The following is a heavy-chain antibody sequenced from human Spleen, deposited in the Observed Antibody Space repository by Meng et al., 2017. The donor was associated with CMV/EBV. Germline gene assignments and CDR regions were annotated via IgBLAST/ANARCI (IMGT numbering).Heavy chain of an antibody. V-gene: IGHV3-30*02. CDR1: GFTFSSYG. Sequence: SCAASGFTFSSYGMHWVRQAPGKGLEWVAFIRYGGSDKYYADSMKGRFTISRDNSKNTLYLQMNSLRAEDTAVYYCARVKRGVTTVSTPYSFDYWGQGTLVTVSS. D-gene: IGHD4-11*01. CDR2: IRYGGSDK. J-gene: IGHJ4*02. CDR3: ARVKRGVTTVSTPYSFDY.